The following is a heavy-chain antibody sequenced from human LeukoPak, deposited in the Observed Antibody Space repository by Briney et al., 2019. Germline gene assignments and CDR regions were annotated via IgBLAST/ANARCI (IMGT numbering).Heavy chain of an antibody. CDR2: IYHSGST. V-gene: IGHV4-30-2*01. Sequence: SQTLSLTCAVSGGSISSGGYSWSWVRQPPGKGLEWIGYIYHSGSTYYNPSLKSRVTISVDRSKNQFSLKLSSVTAADTAVYYCARGAASDHDAFDIWGQGTMVTVSS. CDR3: ARGAASDHDAFDI. CDR1: GGSISSGGYS. D-gene: IGHD5-18*01. J-gene: IGHJ3*02.